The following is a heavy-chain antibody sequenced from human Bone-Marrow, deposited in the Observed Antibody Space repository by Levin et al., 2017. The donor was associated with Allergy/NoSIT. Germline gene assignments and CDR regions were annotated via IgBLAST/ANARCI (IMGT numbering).Heavy chain of an antibody. J-gene: IGHJ4*02. V-gene: IGHV1-8*01. Sequence: ASVKVSCKASGYTFTSYDINWVRQATGQGLEWMGGTNPNSGKKGEEQKGEGRFPLTRNTSISTAYMELSSLRSEDTAVYYCAIQGYCSGGSCYSVDYWGQGTLVTVSS. CDR1: GYTFTSYD. D-gene: IGHD2-15*01. CDR2: TNPNSGKK. CDR3: AIQGYCSGGSCYSVDY.